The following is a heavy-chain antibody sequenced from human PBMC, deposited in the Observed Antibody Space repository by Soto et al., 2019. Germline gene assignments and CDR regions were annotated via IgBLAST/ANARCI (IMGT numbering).Heavy chain of an antibody. CDR2: IKQDGSEK. J-gene: IGHJ6*02. CDR1: GFTFSSYW. D-gene: IGHD6-19*01. CDR3: ARLGGSGWYGNYYGMDV. Sequence: GGSLRLSCAASGFTFSSYWMSWVRQAPGKGLEWVANIKQDGSEKYYVDSVKGRFTISRDNAKNSLYLQMNSLRAEDTAVYYCARLGGSGWYGNYYGMDVWGQGTTVTVSS. V-gene: IGHV3-7*05.